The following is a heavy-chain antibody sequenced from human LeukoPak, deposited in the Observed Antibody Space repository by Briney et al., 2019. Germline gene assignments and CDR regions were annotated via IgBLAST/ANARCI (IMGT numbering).Heavy chain of an antibody. CDR2: ISSSDSTI. D-gene: IGHD4/OR15-4a*01. CDR3: ARRAGAYSHPYDY. V-gene: IGHV3-48*03. Sequence: GGSLRLSCAASGFTFSSYEMHWVRQAPGKGLEWVSYISSSDSTIYYADSVKGRFTISRDNAKNSLYLQMNSLRAEDTAVYYCARRAGAYSHPYDYWGQGTLVTVSS. J-gene: IGHJ4*02. CDR1: GFTFSSYE.